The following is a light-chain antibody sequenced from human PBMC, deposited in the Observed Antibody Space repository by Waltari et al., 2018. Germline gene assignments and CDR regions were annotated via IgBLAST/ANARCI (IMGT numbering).Light chain of an antibody. CDR1: QSVSSSY. CDR2: GAS. V-gene: IGKV3-20*01. J-gene: IGKJ2*01. CDR3: QQYGSSPKT. Sequence: EIVLTQSPGTLSLSPGERATLSCRASQSVSSSYLAWYQQKPGQAPRLLIYGASSRATGIPDSVSGSGSGTDFTLTISRLEPEDFAVYYCQQYGSSPKTFGQGTKLEIK.